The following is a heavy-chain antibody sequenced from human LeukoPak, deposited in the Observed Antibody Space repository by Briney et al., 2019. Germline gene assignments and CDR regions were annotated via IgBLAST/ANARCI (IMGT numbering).Heavy chain of an antibody. CDR2: ISGSGGST. Sequence: GGSLRLSCAASGFTFSSYAMSWVRQAPGKGLEWVSAISGSGGSTYYADSVKGRFTISRDNSKNTLYLQMNSLRAEDTAVYYCARQPGYCSGGSCPLDYWGQGTLVTVSS. D-gene: IGHD2-15*01. CDR1: GFTFSSYA. CDR3: ARQPGYCSGGSCPLDY. J-gene: IGHJ4*02. V-gene: IGHV3-23*01.